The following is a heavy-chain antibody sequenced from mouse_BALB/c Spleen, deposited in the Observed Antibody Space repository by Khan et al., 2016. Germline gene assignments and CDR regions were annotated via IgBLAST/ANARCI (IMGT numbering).Heavy chain of an antibody. V-gene: IGHV1-20*02. Sequence: VQLKQSGPELVKPGASVKISCKASGYSFIGYFMNWVMQSHGKSLEWIGRINPYNGDTFYNQKFKGKATLTVDKSSSTAHMELRSLASEDSAVXYAARDYGSPRGAMDYWGQGTSVTVSS. CDR2: INPYNGDT. J-gene: IGHJ4*01. D-gene: IGHD1-1*01. CDR3: ARDYGSPRGAMDY. CDR1: GYSFIGYF.